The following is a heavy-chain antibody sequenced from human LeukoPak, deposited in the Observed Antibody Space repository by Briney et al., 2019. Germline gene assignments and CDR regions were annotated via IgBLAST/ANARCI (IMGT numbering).Heavy chain of an antibody. CDR3: ARAGIVVVPAEDGMDV. CDR1: GYTFTGYY. V-gene: IGHV1-2*04. CDR2: INPNSGGT. D-gene: IGHD2-2*01. Sequence: ASVKVSCKASGYTFTGYYMHWVRQVPGQGLEWMGWINPNSGGTNYAQKFQGWVTMTRDTSISTAYMELSRLRSDDTAVYYCARAGIVVVPAEDGMDVWGQGTTVTVSS. J-gene: IGHJ6*02.